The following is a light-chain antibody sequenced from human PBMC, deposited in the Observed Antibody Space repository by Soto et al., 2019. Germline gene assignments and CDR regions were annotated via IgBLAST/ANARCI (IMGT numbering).Light chain of an antibody. V-gene: IGLV2-23*02. CDR1: STDLGGYNY. J-gene: IGLJ2*01. CDR2: EVN. Sequence: QSALTQPPSASGSPGQSVTISCTGTSTDLGGYNYVSWYQQHPGKAPKLMIYEVNLRPSGVSNRFSGSKSGNTASLTISGLQAEDEADYYCCSYAGSSTYGVFGGGTKLTVL. CDR3: CSYAGSSTYGV.